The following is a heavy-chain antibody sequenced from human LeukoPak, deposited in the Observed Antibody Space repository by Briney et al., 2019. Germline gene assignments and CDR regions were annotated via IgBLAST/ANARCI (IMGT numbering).Heavy chain of an antibody. CDR2: IYYSGST. D-gene: IGHD2-2*01. CDR3: AKSGVVVPVAVYYMDV. J-gene: IGHJ6*03. CDR1: GGSISSYY. V-gene: IGHV4-59*01. Sequence: SETLSLTCSVSGGSISSYYWSWIRQPPGKGLEWIGYIYYSGSTNYNPSFKSRVTISVDTSKNQFSLKLSSVTAADTAVYYCAKSGVVVPVAVYYMDVWGKGTTVTVSS.